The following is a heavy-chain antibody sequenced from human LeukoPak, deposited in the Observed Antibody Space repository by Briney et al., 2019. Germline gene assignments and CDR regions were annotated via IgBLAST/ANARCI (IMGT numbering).Heavy chain of an antibody. CDR1: GFTFSTYA. CDR2: ISGSGGNT. CDR3: EKDEVVGATSDC. J-gene: IGHJ4*02. V-gene: IGHV3-23*01. D-gene: IGHD1-26*01. Sequence: GGSLRLSCAASGFTFSTYAMSWVRQAPGKGLEWVSTISGSGGNTYYADSVKGRFTISRDNSKNTLNLQMNSLRADDTAVYDCEKDEVVGATSDCWGQGTLVTVSS.